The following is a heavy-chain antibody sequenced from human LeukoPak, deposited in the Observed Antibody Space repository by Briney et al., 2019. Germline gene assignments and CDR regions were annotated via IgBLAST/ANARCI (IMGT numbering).Heavy chain of an antibody. CDR1: GYTFTSYY. J-gene: IGHJ5*01. Sequence: ASVKVSCKASGYTFTSYYMHRVRQAPGQGLEWMGIINPSGGSTSYAQKFQGRVTMTRDMSTSTVYMELSSLRSEDTAVYYCARGRALGSPRGWFDPWGQGTLVTVSS. CDR2: INPSGGST. V-gene: IGHV1-46*01. CDR3: ARGRALGSPRGWFDP.